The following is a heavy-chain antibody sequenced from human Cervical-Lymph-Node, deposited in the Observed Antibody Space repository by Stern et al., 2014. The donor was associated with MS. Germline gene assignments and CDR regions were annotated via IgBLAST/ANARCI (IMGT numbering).Heavy chain of an antibody. CDR3: ARSGGSF. D-gene: IGHD3-16*01. J-gene: IGHJ4*02. CDR1: GYTFTNYG. CDR2: ISTNKGNT. Sequence: QVQLVQSGPEVKKPWASVKVSCKASGYTFTNYGINWVRQAPGQGLDELIWISTNKGNTHYAQNNQDRVPMTTDTSTTTAYMELRSMRSDDTAVYYCARSGGSFWGRGTLVTVSS. V-gene: IGHV1-18*01.